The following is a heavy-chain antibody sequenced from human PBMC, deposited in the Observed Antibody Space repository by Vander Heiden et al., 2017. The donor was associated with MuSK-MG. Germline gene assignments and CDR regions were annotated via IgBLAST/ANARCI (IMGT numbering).Heavy chain of an antibody. CDR3: ARWPKGAFDI. Sequence: QVQLQQWRAGLLKPSETLSLTCAVYGGSFSGYYWSWIRQPPGKGLEWIGEINHSGSTNYNPSLKSRVTISVDTSKNQFSLKLSSVTAADTAVYYCARWPKGAFDIWGQGTMVTVSS. CDR2: INHSGST. CDR1: GGSFSGYY. V-gene: IGHV4-34*01. J-gene: IGHJ3*02.